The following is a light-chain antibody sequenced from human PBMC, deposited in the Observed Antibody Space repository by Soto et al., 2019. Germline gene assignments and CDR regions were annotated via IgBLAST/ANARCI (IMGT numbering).Light chain of an antibody. CDR2: EVT. V-gene: IGLV2-14*01. CDR1: SSDIGAYNY. Sequence: QSALTQPASVSGSPGQSITISCIGTSSDIGAYNYVSWYQQHPGKVPKLMIYEVTNRPSGLSNRFSGSKSGNTASLTISGLQAEDEADYYCCSYAGSYTWVFGGGTQLTVL. J-gene: IGLJ3*02. CDR3: CSYAGSYTWV.